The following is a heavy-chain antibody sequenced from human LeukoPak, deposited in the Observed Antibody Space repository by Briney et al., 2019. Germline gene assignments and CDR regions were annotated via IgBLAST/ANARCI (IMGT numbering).Heavy chain of an antibody. CDR2: FSWDGGST. CDR3: AKECRISGCLDY. D-gene: IGHD6-19*01. Sequence: GGSLRLSCAASGFAFDDYSMHWVRQAPGKGLEWVSLFSWDGGSTYYADPVKGRFTISRDNSKRSLYLQMNSLTTEDTALYYCAKECRISGCLDYWGQGTLVIVSP. CDR1: GFAFDDYS. J-gene: IGHJ4*02. V-gene: IGHV3-43*01.